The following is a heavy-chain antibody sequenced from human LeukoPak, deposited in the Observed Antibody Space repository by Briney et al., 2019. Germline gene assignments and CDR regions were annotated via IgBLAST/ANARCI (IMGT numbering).Heavy chain of an antibody. CDR2: ISYDGSNK. J-gene: IGHJ4*02. CDR3: ARIPITMIVVADDY. Sequence: GRSLRLSCAASGFTFSSYAMRWVRQAPGKGLEWVAVISYDGSNKYYADSVKGRFTISRDNSKNTLYLQMNSLRAEDTAVYYCARIPITMIVVADDYWGQGTLVTVSS. D-gene: IGHD3-22*01. V-gene: IGHV3-30-3*01. CDR1: GFTFSSYA.